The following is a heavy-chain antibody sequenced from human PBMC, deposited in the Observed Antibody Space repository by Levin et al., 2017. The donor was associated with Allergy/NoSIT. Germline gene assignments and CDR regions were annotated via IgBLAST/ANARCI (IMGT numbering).Heavy chain of an antibody. CDR1: GYTFINYD. CDR3: ARAGPYGAYGMDG. CDR2: MSPNSGNT. V-gene: IGHV1-8*01. Sequence: ASVKVSCKASGYTFINYDFYWVRQATGQGLEWMGWMSPNSGNTGYAQQFQGRVTMTRNPSISTAYMELRSLRSDDTAVYYCARAGPYGAYGMDGWGQGTTVTVSS. J-gene: IGHJ6*02. D-gene: IGHD3-10*01.